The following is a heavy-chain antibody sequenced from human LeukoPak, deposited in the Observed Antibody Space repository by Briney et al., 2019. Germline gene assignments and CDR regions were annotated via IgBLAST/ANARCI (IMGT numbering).Heavy chain of an antibody. D-gene: IGHD3-3*01. Sequence: SQTLSLTCTVSGGSISSGGYYWSWIRQPPGKGLEWIGYIYHSGSTYYNPSLKSRVTISVDRSKNQFSLKLSSVTAADTAMYYCARELAYYDFWSGSPFDPWGQGTLVTVSS. CDR3: ARELAYYDFWSGSPFDP. CDR2: IYHSGST. CDR1: GGSISSGGYY. J-gene: IGHJ5*02. V-gene: IGHV4-30-2*01.